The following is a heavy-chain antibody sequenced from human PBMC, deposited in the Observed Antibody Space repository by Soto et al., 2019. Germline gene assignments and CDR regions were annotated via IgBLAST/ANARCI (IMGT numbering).Heavy chain of an antibody. Sequence: GGSLRLSCAASGFSFISFDMTWVLQAPGKGLEWVSALTTSGNRAYYAGSVRGRFTISRDNSKSTLFLQMNSLRAEDTAVYYCVKGGWLDLWGQGTLVTVSS. D-gene: IGHD5-12*01. V-gene: IGHV3-23*01. CDR1: GFSFISFD. CDR2: LTTSGNRA. J-gene: IGHJ5*02. CDR3: VKGGWLDL.